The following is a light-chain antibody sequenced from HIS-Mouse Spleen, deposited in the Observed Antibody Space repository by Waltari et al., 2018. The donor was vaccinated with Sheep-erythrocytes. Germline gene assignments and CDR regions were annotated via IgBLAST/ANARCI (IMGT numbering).Light chain of an antibody. Sequence: DIVMTQSPLSLPVTPGEPASISCRSSQSLLHSNGYNYLDWYLQKPGQSPQLLIYWGSNRADGVPDRLSGSGSGTDFTLKISRVEAEDVGVYYCMQALQTVYTFGQGTKLEIK. CDR2: WGS. CDR3: MQALQTVYT. V-gene: IGKV2-28*01. CDR1: QSLLHSNGYNY. J-gene: IGKJ2*01.